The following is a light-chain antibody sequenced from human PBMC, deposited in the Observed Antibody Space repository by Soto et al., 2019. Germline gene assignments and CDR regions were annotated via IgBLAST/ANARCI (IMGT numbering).Light chain of an antibody. Sequence: DIQMTQSPSSVSAYVGDRVTITCRASQGISSWLAWYQQKPERPPKLLIYGAFTLPRGVPSRFSGRGSWTDFTLTISCLQPDDFGNCACQQGMSSPSTFGQGNK. CDR3: QQGMSSPST. CDR2: GAF. V-gene: IGKV1-12*02. J-gene: IGKJ2*01. CDR1: QGISSW.